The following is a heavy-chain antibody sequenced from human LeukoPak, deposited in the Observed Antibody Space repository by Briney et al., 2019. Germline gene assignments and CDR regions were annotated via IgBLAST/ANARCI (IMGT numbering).Heavy chain of an antibody. CDR1: GFTFSSYA. CDR3: ARDPNQWELPIDY. D-gene: IGHD1-26*01. Sequence: GGSLRLSCAASGFTFSSYAMSWVRQAPGKGLEWVSSISISSSYIYYVDSLKGRFTISRDNAKNSLYLQMNSLRAEDTAVYHCARDPNQWELPIDYWGQGALVIVSS. CDR2: ISISSSYI. V-gene: IGHV3-21*01. J-gene: IGHJ4*02.